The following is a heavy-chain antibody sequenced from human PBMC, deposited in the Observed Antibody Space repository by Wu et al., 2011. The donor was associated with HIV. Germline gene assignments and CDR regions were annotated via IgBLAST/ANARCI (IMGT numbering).Heavy chain of an antibody. CDR2: MNSDSGGT. CDR3: ARGYSSIWYSLGD. CDR1: GYTFSDYY. D-gene: IGHD6-13*01. V-gene: IGHV1-2*02. J-gene: IGHJ4*02. Sequence: QVQLVQSGAEVVKPGASVKVSCKASGYTFSDYYIYWVRQAPGQGLEWMGWMNSDSGGTNSAQKFQGRVTMTRDTSISTAYMELSRLRSDDTAVYYCARGYSSIWYSLGDWGQGTLVTVSS.